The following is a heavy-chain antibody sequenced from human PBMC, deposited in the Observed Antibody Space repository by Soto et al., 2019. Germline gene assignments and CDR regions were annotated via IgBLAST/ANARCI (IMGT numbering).Heavy chain of an antibody. D-gene: IGHD5-18*01. CDR1: GGSISSSSYY. CDR2: IYYSGST. J-gene: IGHJ4*02. CDR3: ATLDTAMVTHDY. Sequence: SSETLSLTCTVSGGSISSSSYYWGWIRQPPGKGLEWIGSIYYSGSTYYNPSLKSRVTISVDTSKNQFSLKLSSVTAADTAVYYCATLDTAMVTHDYWGQGTLVTVSS. V-gene: IGHV4-39*01.